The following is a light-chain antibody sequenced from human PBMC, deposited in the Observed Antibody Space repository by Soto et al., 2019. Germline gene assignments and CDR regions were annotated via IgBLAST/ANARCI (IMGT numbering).Light chain of an antibody. CDR3: QERTGWPTWT. CDR1: QSVSLS. V-gene: IGKV3-11*01. CDR2: DAS. Sequence: EIVLTQSPGTQSLSPGGRATLSCRASQSVSLSLAWYQQKPGQAPRLLIYDASKRASGFPARFSGSGSGTDFTLTISSLEPEDFAVYYCQERTGWPTWTFGQGTKVDIK. J-gene: IGKJ1*01.